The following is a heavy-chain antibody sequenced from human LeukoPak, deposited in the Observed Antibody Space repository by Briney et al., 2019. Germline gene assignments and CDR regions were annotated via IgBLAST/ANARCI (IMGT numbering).Heavy chain of an antibody. J-gene: IGHJ3*02. CDR2: ISAYNGNT. CDR1: GYTFTSYG. V-gene: IGHV1-18*01. D-gene: IGHD2-21*02. Sequence: ASVKVSCKASGYTFTSYGISWVRQAPGQGLEWMGWISAYNGNTNYAQKLQGRVTMTTDTSTSTAYMELRSLRSDDTAVYYCARDDVVVTALDAFDIWGQGTMVTVSS. CDR3: ARDDVVVTALDAFDI.